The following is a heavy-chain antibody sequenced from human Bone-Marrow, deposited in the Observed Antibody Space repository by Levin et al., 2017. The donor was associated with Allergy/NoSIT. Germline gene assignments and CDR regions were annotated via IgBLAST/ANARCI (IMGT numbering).Heavy chain of an antibody. CDR1: GFTFSSHG. J-gene: IGHJ4*02. CDR3: ALAGYSSTLLPYYLDS. D-gene: IGHD6-13*01. V-gene: IGHV3-33*01. CDR2: IYYDGSYK. Sequence: GESLKISCAASGFTFSSHGMHWVRQAPGKGLEWGAVIYYDGSYKYYADSVKGRFTISRDNSKDTLYLQMNSLRAEDTAVYYCALAGYSSTLLPYYLDSWGLGTLVTVSS.